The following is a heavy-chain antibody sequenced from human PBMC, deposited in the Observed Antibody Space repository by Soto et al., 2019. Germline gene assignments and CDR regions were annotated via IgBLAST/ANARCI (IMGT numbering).Heavy chain of an antibody. D-gene: IGHD4-17*01. CDR2: IYHSGST. J-gene: IGHJ3*02. CDR1: GYSISSGYY. Sequence: PSETLSLTCAVSGYSISSGYYWGWIRQPPGKGLEWIGSIYHSGSTYYNPSLKSRVTISVDTSKNQFSLKLSSVTAADTAVYYCASPLIAPHIDYGGNSDVFDIWGQGTMVTFSS. V-gene: IGHV4-38-2*01. CDR3: ASPLIAPHIDYGGNSDVFDI.